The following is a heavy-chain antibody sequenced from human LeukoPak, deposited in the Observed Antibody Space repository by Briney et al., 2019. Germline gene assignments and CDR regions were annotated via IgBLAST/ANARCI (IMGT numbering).Heavy chain of an antibody. Sequence: PSETLSLTCTVSGVSISSHYWSWLRQPPGKGLEGVGYIYYSGSTNYNPSLKSRVTISVDTSKNQFSLMLRSVTAADTAVYYCARVEYSSSWPYYYYMDVWGQGTPVTVSS. CDR1: GVSISSHY. CDR2: IYYSGST. V-gene: IGHV4-59*11. D-gene: IGHD6-13*01. CDR3: ARVEYSSSWPYYYYMDV. J-gene: IGHJ6*03.